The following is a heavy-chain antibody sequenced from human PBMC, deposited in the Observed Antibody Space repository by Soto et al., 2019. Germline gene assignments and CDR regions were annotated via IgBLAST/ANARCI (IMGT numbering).Heavy chain of an antibody. Sequence: QVQLVQSGAEVKKPGASVKVSCKASGYAFTNYYVQWVRQAPGQGLEWMGVIHPDGGHTTYSQKCQDRVTMTRDTFTSTIYMELSSLRSEDTAVYYCARGDNDHWGQGTLVTVSS. V-gene: IGHV1-46*01. CDR2: IHPDGGHT. J-gene: IGHJ4*02. CDR1: GYAFTNYY. CDR3: ARGDNDH.